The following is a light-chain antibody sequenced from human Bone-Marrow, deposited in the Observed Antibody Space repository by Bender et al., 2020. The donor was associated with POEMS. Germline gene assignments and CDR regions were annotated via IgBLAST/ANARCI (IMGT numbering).Light chain of an antibody. CDR3: CSYTRNAPVM. Sequence: QSALTQPRSVSGSPGQSVTISCTGTSSDVGGYNYVSWYQHHPGKAPQLLLYDDSRRPSGIPGRFSGSLSGTTASLTISGLQPEDEAHYYCCSYTRNAPVMFGAGTKVIVL. V-gene: IGLV2-11*01. CDR1: SSDVGGYNY. CDR2: DDS. J-gene: IGLJ3*02.